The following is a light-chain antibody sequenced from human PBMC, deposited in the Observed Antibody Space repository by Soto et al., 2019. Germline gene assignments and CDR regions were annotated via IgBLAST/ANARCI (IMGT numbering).Light chain of an antibody. V-gene: IGKV3-11*01. CDR1: QSVGNF. CDR3: QQRSSWWT. Sequence: EIVLTQSPATLSLSPGERATLSCRASQSVGNFLAWYQQKPGQAPRLLISDASNRATGVPARFSGSGPGTDFTLTISSLEPEDFALYYCQQRSSWWTFGQGTEVEIK. J-gene: IGKJ1*01. CDR2: DAS.